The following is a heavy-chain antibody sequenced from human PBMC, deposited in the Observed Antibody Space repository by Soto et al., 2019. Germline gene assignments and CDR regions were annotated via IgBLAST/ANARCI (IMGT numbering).Heavy chain of an antibody. CDR1: GYTFTSYG. V-gene: IGHV1-18*01. Sequence: ASVKVSCKASGYTFTSYGISWVRQAPGQGLEWMGWISAYNGNTNYAQKLQGRVTMTTDTSTSTAYMELRSLRSDDTAVYYCARFAYYDFWSGYHSMGYYYYYGMDVWGQGTTVTV. CDR3: ARFAYYDFWSGYHSMGYYYYYGMDV. J-gene: IGHJ6*02. CDR2: ISAYNGNT. D-gene: IGHD3-3*01.